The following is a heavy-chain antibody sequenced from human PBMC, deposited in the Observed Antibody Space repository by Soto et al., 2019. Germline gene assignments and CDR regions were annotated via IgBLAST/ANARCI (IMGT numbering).Heavy chain of an antibody. D-gene: IGHD1-26*01. CDR1: GCSIISCY. V-gene: IGHV4-59*08. J-gene: IGHJ3*02. CDR3: GRHGINGSYYDAFEI. Sequence: PSEALSLTCTVSGCSIISCYWSWIRQPPGKGLEWIGCIYYSGSTNYNPSPQSRVTLSVDTSKTQFALKLSSVTAAGTAVYYCGRHGINGSYYDAFEIWGQGTMVTVSS. CDR2: IYYSGST.